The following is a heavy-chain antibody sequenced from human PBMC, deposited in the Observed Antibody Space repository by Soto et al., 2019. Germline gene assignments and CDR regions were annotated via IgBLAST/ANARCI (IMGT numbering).Heavy chain of an antibody. J-gene: IGHJ6*01. D-gene: IGHD3-3*01. CDR1: GYTFTSYY. V-gene: IGHV1-46*01. Sequence: GASVKVSCKASGYTFTSYYMHWVRQAPGQGLEWMGIINPSGGSTSHAQKFQGRVTMTRDTSTSTVYMELSSLRSEDTAVYYCARDEWLEWLLGAYYYYGMDVWGQGTTVPVSS. CDR3: ARDEWLEWLLGAYYYYGMDV. CDR2: INPSGGST.